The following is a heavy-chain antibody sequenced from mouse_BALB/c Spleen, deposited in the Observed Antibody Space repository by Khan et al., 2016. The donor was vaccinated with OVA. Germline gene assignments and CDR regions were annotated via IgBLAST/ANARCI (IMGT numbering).Heavy chain of an antibody. CDR3: DRAAYFSYVMVY. J-gene: IGHJ4*01. V-gene: IGHV9-3-1*01. CDR1: GYTFTNYG. CDR2: INTYTGEP. D-gene: IGHD2-10*01. Sequence: LVESGPELKKPGETVKISCKASGYTFTNYGMNWVQQSPGKGLKWMGWINTYTGEPTYADDFKGRFAFSLESSASTAYLQIHNLKTEATSKYFWDRAAYFSYVMVYWGQGTAVTVSS.